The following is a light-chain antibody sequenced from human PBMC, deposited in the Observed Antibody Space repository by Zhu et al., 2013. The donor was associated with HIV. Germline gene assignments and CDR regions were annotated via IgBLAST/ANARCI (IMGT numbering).Light chain of an antibody. CDR1: QTVSYRH. CDR2: GSS. CDR3: QQYGNSPLT. Sequence: EIVLMQSPGTLSLSPGERATLSCRASQTVSYRHIAWYQQKPGQPPRLLLYGSSNRAPGIPDRFSGSGSGTDFTLTITGLEPEDFAVYYCQQYGNSPLTFGGGTTVEIK. J-gene: IGKJ4*01. V-gene: IGKV3-20*01.